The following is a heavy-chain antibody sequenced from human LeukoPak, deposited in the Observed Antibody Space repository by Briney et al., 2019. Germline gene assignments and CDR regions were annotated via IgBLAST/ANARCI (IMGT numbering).Heavy chain of an antibody. CDR1: GFTVSSNY. D-gene: IGHD5-12*01. Sequence: GGSLRLSCAASGFTVSSNYMSWIRQAPGKGLEWVSVIYSGGSTYYADSVKGRFTISRDNSKNTLYLQMNSLRAEDTAVYYCARDVAGNTFDYWGQGTLVTVSS. CDR3: ARDVAGNTFDY. J-gene: IGHJ4*02. V-gene: IGHV3-53*01. CDR2: IYSGGST.